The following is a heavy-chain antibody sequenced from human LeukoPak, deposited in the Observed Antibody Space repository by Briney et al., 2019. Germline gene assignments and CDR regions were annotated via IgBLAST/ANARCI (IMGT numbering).Heavy chain of an antibody. D-gene: IGHD4-23*01. Sequence: PGGSLRLSCAASGFTFTSYWMSWVRQAPGKGLEWVANIRQDGNEKYYVDSVKGRFTISRDNAKSSLYLQMNSLRVEDTAVYFCARDQRLRWNSDYWGRGTLVTVSS. V-gene: IGHV3-7*01. J-gene: IGHJ4*02. CDR2: IRQDGNEK. CDR3: ARDQRLRWNSDY. CDR1: GFTFTSYW.